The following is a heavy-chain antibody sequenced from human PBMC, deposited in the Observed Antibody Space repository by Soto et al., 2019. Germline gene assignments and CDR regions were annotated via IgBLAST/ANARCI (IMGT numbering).Heavy chain of an antibody. V-gene: IGHV5-51*01. J-gene: IGHJ3*02. CDR2: IYTGDSDT. CDR1: GYSFASYW. Sequence: GESLKISCKGSGYSFASYWIAWVRQMPGKGLEWMGIIYTGDSDTRYSPSFQGQVTISADKSISTAYLQWSSLKASDTAMCYCAKTLSGTNDAFDIWGQGTMVTVSS. D-gene: IGHD3-16*01. CDR3: AKTLSGTNDAFDI.